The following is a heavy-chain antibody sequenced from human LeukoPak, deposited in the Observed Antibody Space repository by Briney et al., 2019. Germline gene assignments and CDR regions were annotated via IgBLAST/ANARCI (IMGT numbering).Heavy chain of an antibody. V-gene: IGHV4-4*02. CDR3: ARQKWEQQGRDYYFNGLDV. CDR2: IYLYGTT. CDR1: IGSISSSKW. Sequence: PSETLSLTCSVSIGSISSSKWWSWVRQSPVKGLEWIGEIYLYGTTNYNPSFTSRVTMSVDRSRNQFSLKLASVTAADTAVYYCARQKWEQQGRDYYFNGLDVWGPGTTVIVSS. D-gene: IGHD1/OR15-1a*01. J-gene: IGHJ6*02.